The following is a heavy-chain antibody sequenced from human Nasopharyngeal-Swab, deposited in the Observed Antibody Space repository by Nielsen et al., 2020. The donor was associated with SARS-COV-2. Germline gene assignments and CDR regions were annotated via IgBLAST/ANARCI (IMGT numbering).Heavy chain of an antibody. V-gene: IGHV3-21*01. Sequence: GGSLRLSCVDSGFRDYSMNWVRQAPGKGLEWVSSISSSSSDIYYADSVKGRFTNSRDSAKNSLYLQMNNLRAEDTAVYYCARARGLITTASYYYGMDVWGQGTTVTVSS. D-gene: IGHD3-22*01. CDR1: GFRDYS. CDR2: ISSSSSDI. CDR3: ARARGLITTASYYYGMDV. J-gene: IGHJ6*02.